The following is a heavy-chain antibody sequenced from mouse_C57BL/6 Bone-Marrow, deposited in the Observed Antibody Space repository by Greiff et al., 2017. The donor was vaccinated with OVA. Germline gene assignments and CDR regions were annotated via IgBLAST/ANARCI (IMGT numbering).Heavy chain of an antibody. CDR2: ISYDGSN. D-gene: IGHD1-1*01. J-gene: IGHJ3*01. CDR1: GYSITSGYY. Sequence: EVQLQQSGPGLVKPSQSLSLTCSVTGYSITSGYYWNWIRQFPGNKLEWMGYISYDGSNNYNPSLKNRISITRDTSKNQFFLKLNSVTTEDTATYYCAREAYYYGSSSTYWGQGTLVTVSA. CDR3: AREAYYYGSSSTY. V-gene: IGHV3-6*01.